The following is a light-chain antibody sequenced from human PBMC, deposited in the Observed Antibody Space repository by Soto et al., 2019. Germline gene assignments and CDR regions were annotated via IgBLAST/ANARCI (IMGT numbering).Light chain of an antibody. Sequence: IGGSHSAATLSVSPWERATLSCRASQSVSSNLAWYQQKPGQAPRLLIYVASTRATGIPARFSGGGSGTDFTLTISSLQPEDFATYYCQQYNSYSITFGQGTRLE. CDR3: QQYNSYSIT. CDR2: VAS. CDR1: QSVSSN. V-gene: IGKV3-15*01. J-gene: IGKJ5*01.